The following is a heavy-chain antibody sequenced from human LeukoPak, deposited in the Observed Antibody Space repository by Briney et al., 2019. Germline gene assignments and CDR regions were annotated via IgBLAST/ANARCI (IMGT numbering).Heavy chain of an antibody. V-gene: IGHV1-3*03. CDR3: ARAKWFGEPYFDY. J-gene: IGHJ4*02. CDR2: INAGNGNT. Sequence: ASVKVSCKASGYTFTSYAMHWVRQAPGQRLEWMGWINAGNGNTKYSQEFQGRVTITRDTSASTAYMELSSLRSEDMAVYYCARAKWFGEPYFDYWGQGTLVTVSS. CDR1: GYTFTSYA. D-gene: IGHD3-10*01.